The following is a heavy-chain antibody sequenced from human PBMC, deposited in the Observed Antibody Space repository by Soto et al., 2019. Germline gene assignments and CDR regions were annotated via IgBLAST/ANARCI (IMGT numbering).Heavy chain of an antibody. CDR2: IYPGDSDT. Sequence: GXSLKICCKCSGYCFTSYWIGWVRQMAGKGLEWMGIIYPGDSDTRYSPSFQGQVTISADKSISTAYLQWSSLKASDTAMYYCARLKSGEQWLVPAFDIWGQGTMVTVSS. D-gene: IGHD6-19*01. CDR3: ARLKSGEQWLVPAFDI. CDR1: GYCFTSYW. V-gene: IGHV5-51*01. J-gene: IGHJ3*02.